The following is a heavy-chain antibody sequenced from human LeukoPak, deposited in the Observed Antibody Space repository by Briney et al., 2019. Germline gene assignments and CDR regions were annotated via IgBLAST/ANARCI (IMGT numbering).Heavy chain of an antibody. D-gene: IGHD3-3*01. V-gene: IGHV1-69-2*01. CDR2: VDPEDGET. J-gene: IGHJ4*02. CDR1: GYTFTGYY. Sequence: ASVKVSCKASGYTFTGYYMHWVRQAPGHGLEWMGLVDPEDGETIYAEMLQGTVTITADTSTDTAYMELSSLRSEHTAVYYCATVPYDFWSGYYTVNDYWGQGTLVTVSS. CDR3: ATVPYDFWSGYYTVNDY.